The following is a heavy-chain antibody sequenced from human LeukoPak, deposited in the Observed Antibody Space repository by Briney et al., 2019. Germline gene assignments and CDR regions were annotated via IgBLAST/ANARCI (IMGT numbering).Heavy chain of an antibody. CDR3: ARYYSDAFDV. D-gene: IGHD3-10*01. CDR2: NSSITGRII. CDR1: GFILSDYY. J-gene: IGHJ3*01. Sequence: PGGSLRLSCAASGFILSDYYMRWIRQAPGKGVEWLSYNSSITGRIIYNADAVKGRFTISRDNTKNSLFLQLVSLRVEDTAVYYCARYYSDAFDVWGQGTVVTVSS. V-gene: IGHV3-11*04.